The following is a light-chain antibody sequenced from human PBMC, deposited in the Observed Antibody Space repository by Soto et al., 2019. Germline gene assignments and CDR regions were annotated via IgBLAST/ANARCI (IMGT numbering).Light chain of an antibody. J-gene: IGKJ1*01. CDR1: QSISSY. V-gene: IGKV1-39*01. CDR3: QQRSNWPWT. Sequence: GDRVTITCRASQSISSYLNWYQQKPGKAPKLLIYAASSLQSGVPSRFSGSGSGTDFTLTISSLEPEDFAVYYCQQRSNWPWTFGQGTKVDIK. CDR2: AAS.